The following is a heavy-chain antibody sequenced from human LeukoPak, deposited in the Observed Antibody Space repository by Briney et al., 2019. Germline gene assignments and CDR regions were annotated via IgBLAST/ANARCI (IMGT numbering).Heavy chain of an antibody. Sequence: PGGSLRLSCSASGFTFSSYAMRWVRQAPGKGLEWVSAISSSGSTTYYADSVKGRCTISRDNSRNTVYLQMNSLRAEDTAVYYCARMSSGYEDYWGQGTLVTVSS. CDR2: ISSSGSTT. J-gene: IGHJ4*02. V-gene: IGHV3-23*01. CDR1: GFTFSSYA. CDR3: ARMSSGYEDY. D-gene: IGHD3-22*01.